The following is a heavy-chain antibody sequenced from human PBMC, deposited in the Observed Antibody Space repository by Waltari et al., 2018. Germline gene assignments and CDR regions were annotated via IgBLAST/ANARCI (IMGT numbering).Heavy chain of an antibody. V-gene: IGHV1-69*05. D-gene: IGHD3-22*01. J-gene: IGHJ4*02. CDR1: GGTFSSYA. CDR3: ARGPSSGYDWGYYFDY. Sequence: QVQLVQSGAEVKKPGSSVKVSCKASGGTFSSYAISWVRQAPGQGLEWSVGIIPIFGTANYGQKCQGRVTITTDESTSTAYMELSSLRSEDTAVYYCARGPSSGYDWGYYFDYWGQGTLVTVSS. CDR2: IIPIFGTA.